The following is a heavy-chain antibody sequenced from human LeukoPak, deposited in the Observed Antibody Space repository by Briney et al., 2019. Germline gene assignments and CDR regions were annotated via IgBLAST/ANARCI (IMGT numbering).Heavy chain of an antibody. CDR3: ARALYDSSGYYYSAPNWFDP. V-gene: IGHV3-21*01. Sequence: PGGSLRLSCVASGFTFTNYAMSWVRQAPGKGLEWVPSISSSSSYIYYADSVKGRFTISRDNAKNSLYLQMNSLRAEDTAVYYCARALYDSSGYYYSAPNWFDPWGQGTLVTVSS. D-gene: IGHD3-22*01. CDR2: ISSSSSYI. J-gene: IGHJ5*02. CDR1: GFTFTNYA.